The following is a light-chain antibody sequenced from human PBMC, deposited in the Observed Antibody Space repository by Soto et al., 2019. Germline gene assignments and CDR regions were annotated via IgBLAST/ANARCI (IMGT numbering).Light chain of an antibody. V-gene: IGKV4-1*01. Sequence: DIVMTQSPDSLAVSLGERATINCKSSQSVLYSSNNKNYLAWYQQKPGQPPKLLIYWASTRESGVTDRFSGSGSGTDFTLNISSLQAEAVAVYYCQQYYSTPCTFGQGTKLEIK. CDR3: QQYYSTPCT. J-gene: IGKJ2*02. CDR1: QSVLYSSNNKNY. CDR2: WAS.